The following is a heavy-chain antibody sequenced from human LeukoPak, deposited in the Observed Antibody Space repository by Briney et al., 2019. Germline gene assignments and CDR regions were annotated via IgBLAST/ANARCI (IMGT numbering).Heavy chain of an antibody. CDR1: GGTFSSYA. CDR3: ARSTLGYCSSTSCYSPYPPGMDV. Sequence: SVKVSCKASGGTFSSYAISWVRQAPGQGLEWMGGIIPIFGTANYAQKFQGRVTITADESTSTAYMELSSLRSEDTAVYYCARSTLGYCSSTSCYSPYPPGMDVWGKGTTVTVSS. J-gene: IGHJ6*04. CDR2: IIPIFGTA. D-gene: IGHD2-2*02. V-gene: IGHV1-69*13.